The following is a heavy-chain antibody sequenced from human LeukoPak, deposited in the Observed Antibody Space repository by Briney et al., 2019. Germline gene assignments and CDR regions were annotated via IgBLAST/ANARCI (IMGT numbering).Heavy chain of an antibody. CDR3: ARKESNYVTHFDY. Sequence: GGSLRLSCAASGFTFSSYWMSWVRQAPGKGLEWVANIKQDGSDKSYVDSVKGRFTISRDNAKNSLYLQMNSLRAEDTAVYYCARKESNYVTHFDYWGQGTLVTVSS. CDR1: GFTFSSYW. CDR2: IKQDGSDK. J-gene: IGHJ4*02. V-gene: IGHV3-7*01. D-gene: IGHD4-11*01.